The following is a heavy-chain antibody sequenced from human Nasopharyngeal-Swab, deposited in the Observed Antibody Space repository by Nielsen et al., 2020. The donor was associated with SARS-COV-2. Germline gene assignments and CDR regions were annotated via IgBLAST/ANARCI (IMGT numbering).Heavy chain of an antibody. CDR2: INHSGST. V-gene: IGHV4-34*01. CDR3: ARRVNQLLFWFDP. D-gene: IGHD2-2*01. J-gene: IGHJ5*02. Sequence: WIRQPPGKGLEWIGEINHSGSTNYNPSLKSRVTISVDTSKNQFSLKLSSVTAADTAVYYCARRVNQLLFWFDPWGQGTLVTVSS.